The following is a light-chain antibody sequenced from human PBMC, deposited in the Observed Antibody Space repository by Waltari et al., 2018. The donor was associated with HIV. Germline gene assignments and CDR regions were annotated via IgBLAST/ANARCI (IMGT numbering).Light chain of an antibody. CDR1: SSNIGRTS. Sequence: YVLSPPPSASGTPAQRVTLSSSGTSSNIGRTSVCWYQQLPGMAPKPLIHRNNQRPAGVPDRFAGSKSGTSASLTISGLRSEDEADYYCAVWDGSLSDYVFGSGTQVTVL. J-gene: IGLJ1*01. V-gene: IGLV1-47*01. CDR3: AVWDGSLSDYV. CDR2: RNN.